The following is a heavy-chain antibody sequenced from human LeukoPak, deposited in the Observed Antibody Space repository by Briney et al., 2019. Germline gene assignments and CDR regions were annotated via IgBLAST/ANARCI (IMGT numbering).Heavy chain of an antibody. CDR2: ISYDGSNK. CDR3: ARVPRDDGMDV. CDR1: GFTFSSYA. Sequence: PGRSLRLSCAASGFTFSSYAMHWVRQAPGKGLEWVAVISYDGSNKCYADSVKGRFTISRDNSKNTLYLQMNSLRAEDTAVCYCARVPRDDGMDVWGQGTTVTVSS. J-gene: IGHJ6*02. V-gene: IGHV3-30-3*01.